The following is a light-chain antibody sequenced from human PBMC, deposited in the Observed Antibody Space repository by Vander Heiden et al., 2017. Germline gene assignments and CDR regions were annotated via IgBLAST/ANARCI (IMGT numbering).Light chain of an antibody. J-gene: IGLJ3*02. CDR2: DIN. V-gene: IGLV2-11*01. CDR1: RSDGSAYKS. Sequence: QSALTQPRSVSGSPGQSVTISCTATRSDGSAYKSVSWYRQQSGKAPKLIINDINKRPSGVPDRFSGSTSGNTASLTISGLQTEDEADYYCCSNAGSYTLVFGGGTKMTVL. CDR3: CSNAGSYTLV.